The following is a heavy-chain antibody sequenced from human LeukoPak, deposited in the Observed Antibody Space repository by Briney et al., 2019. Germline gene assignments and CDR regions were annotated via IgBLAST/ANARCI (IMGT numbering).Heavy chain of an antibody. CDR2: IYYSGST. Sequence: SQTLSLTCTVSGGSISSGGYYWRWIRQHPGKGLECIGYIYYSGSTYYNPSLKSRVTISVDTSKNQFSLKLSSVTAADTAVYYCARDVGYSYGGGYFDYWGQGTLVTVSS. V-gene: IGHV4-31*03. CDR3: ARDVGYSYGGGYFDY. CDR1: GGSISSGGYY. D-gene: IGHD5-18*01. J-gene: IGHJ4*02.